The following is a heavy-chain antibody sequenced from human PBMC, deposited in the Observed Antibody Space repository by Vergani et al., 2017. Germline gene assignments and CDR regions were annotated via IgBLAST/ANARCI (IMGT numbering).Heavy chain of an antibody. J-gene: IGHJ4*02. CDR2: ISAYNGNT. CDR3: ARDAPYDFWSGPPATDY. CDR1: GYTFTSYG. V-gene: IGHV1-18*01. D-gene: IGHD3-3*01. Sequence: QVQLVQSGAEVKKPGASVKVSCKASGYTFTSYGISWVRQAPGQGLEWMGWISAYNGNTNYAQKLQGRVTMTTDTSTSTAYMELRSLRSDDTAVYYCARDAPYDFWSGPPATDYWGQGTLVTVSS.